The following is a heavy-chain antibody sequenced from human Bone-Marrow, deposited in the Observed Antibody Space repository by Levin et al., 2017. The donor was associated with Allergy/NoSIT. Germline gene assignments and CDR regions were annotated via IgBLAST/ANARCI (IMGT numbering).Heavy chain of an antibody. V-gene: IGHV4-59*01. CDR3: ARAAGYLPNLIVDY. D-gene: IGHD3-9*01. CDR2: MYYNRIA. J-gene: IGHJ4*02. CDR1: GDSISNYY. Sequence: SQTLSLTCTVSGDSISNYYWSWIRQPPGKGLEWLGYMYYNRIANYNPSLKSRVTMSVDTSRNQVSLKLSSVTAADSAVYYCARAAGYLPNLIVDYWGQGIRVTVTS.